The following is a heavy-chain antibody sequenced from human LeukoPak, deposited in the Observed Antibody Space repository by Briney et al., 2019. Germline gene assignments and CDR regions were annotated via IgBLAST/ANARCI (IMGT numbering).Heavy chain of an antibody. J-gene: IGHJ4*02. CDR1: GYTFTSYG. CDR3: ARDLLRPGYSSSWHNDY. Sequence: ASVKVSCKASGYTFTSYGISWVRQAPGQGLEWMGWISAYNGNTNYAQKLQVRVTMTTETSTSTAYMELRSLRSDDTAVYYCARDLLRPGYSSSWHNDYWGQGTLVTVSS. D-gene: IGHD6-13*01. V-gene: IGHV1-18*01. CDR2: ISAYNGNT.